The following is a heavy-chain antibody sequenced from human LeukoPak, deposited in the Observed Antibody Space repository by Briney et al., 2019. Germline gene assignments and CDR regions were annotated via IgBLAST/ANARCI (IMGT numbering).Heavy chain of an antibody. CDR2: IYYSGST. D-gene: IGHD3-22*01. Sequence: SETLSLTCTVSGGSIDSYYWSWIRQPPGKGLEWIGYIYYSGSTNHNPSLKSRVTISVDTSKNQFSLKLSSVTAADTAVYYCARGISAGISETPYYYDPDYYYYAMDVWGQGTTVTVSS. V-gene: IGHV4-59*01. CDR1: GGSIDSYY. CDR3: ARGISAGISETPYYYDPDYYYYAMDV. J-gene: IGHJ6*02.